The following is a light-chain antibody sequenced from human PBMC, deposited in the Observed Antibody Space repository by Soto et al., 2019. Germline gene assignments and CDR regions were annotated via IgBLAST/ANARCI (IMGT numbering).Light chain of an antibody. CDR1: SSNIGSTT. CDR2: NNN. CDR3: AAWDDSLNGVV. J-gene: IGLJ3*02. Sequence: QSVLTQPPSASGTPGQRVTIACSGSSSNIGSTTVKWYQQLPGTAPKLLIYNNNQRPSGVPDRFSGSKSGTSASLAISVLQSEDEADYYCAAWDDSLNGVVFGGGTQLTVL. V-gene: IGLV1-44*01.